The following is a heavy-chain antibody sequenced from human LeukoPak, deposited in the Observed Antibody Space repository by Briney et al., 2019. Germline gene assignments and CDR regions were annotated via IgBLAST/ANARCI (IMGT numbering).Heavy chain of an antibody. CDR3: ARVGSGWSREVDY. V-gene: IGHV4-38-2*02. D-gene: IGHD6-19*01. CDR2: IYHSERT. Sequence: SETLSLTCTVSGYSINNGFYWGWIRQPPGKGLEWIGSIYHSERTHYNPSLKSRVTISVDTSKNQFSLKLSSVTAADTAVYYCARVGSGWSREVDYWGQGTLVTVSS. CDR1: GYSINNGFY. J-gene: IGHJ4*02.